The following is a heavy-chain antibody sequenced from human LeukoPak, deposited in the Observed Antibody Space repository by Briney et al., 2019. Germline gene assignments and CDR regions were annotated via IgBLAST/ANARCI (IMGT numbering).Heavy chain of an antibody. J-gene: IGHJ4*02. V-gene: IGHV3-53*01. Sequence: GGSLRLSCAASGLTLSSNYMSWIRQAPGRGLEWVSFIYSGGSTYYADSVRGRFIIYRDNSKNTLYLQMNSLRAEDTAVYYCAKESRPVRVREVIDYWGQGTLVTVSS. CDR2: IYSGGST. CDR1: GLTLSSNY. D-gene: IGHD3-10*01. CDR3: AKESRPVRVREVIDY.